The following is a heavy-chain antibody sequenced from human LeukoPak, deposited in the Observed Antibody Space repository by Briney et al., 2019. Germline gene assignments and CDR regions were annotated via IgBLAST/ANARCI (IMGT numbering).Heavy chain of an antibody. D-gene: IGHD1-26*01. Sequence: GGSLRLSCAASGFTFSSYGMHWVRQAPGKGLEWVAFIRYDGSNKYYADSVKGRFTISRDNSKNTLYLQMNSLRAEDTAVYYCAKDWGIVGPKGLDYWGQGTLVTVSS. CDR1: GFTFSSYG. CDR2: IRYDGSNK. CDR3: AKDWGIVGPKGLDY. J-gene: IGHJ4*02. V-gene: IGHV3-30*02.